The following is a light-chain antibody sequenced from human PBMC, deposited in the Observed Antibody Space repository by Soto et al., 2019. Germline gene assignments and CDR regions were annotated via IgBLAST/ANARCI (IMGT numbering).Light chain of an antibody. Sequence: DIQMTQSPSTLSASVGDRVTITCRASQSINTWLAWYRQKPGKAPNLLIYKASSLESGVPSRFSGSGSGTEFTLTISSLQPDDFATYYCQQYNTYPWTCGQGTKVEIK. J-gene: IGKJ1*01. CDR2: KAS. CDR3: QQYNTYPWT. CDR1: QSINTW. V-gene: IGKV1-5*03.